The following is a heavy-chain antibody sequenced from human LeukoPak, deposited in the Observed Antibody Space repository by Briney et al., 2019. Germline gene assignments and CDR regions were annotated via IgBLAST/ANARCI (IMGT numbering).Heavy chain of an antibody. J-gene: IGHJ6*02. CDR2: TYYRSKWYN. CDR1: GDSVSSNSVT. V-gene: IGHV6-1*01. Sequence: TLSLTCAISGDSVSSNSVTWNWIRQSPSRGLEWLGRTYYRSKWYNDYAVSVKSRIIIKPDTSKNQFSLQLTSVTPEDTAMYYCVRGFYYTGMDVWGQGATVTVSS. D-gene: IGHD3-10*01. CDR3: VRGFYYTGMDV.